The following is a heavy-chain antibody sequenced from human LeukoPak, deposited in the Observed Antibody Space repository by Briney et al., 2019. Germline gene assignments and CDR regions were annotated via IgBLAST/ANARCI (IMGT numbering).Heavy chain of an antibody. Sequence: ASVKVSCKASGYTFTGYYMHWVRQATGQGLEWMGWMNPNSGNTGYAQKFQGRVTMTRNTSISTAYMELSSLRSEDTAVYYCARGRDGYTRYYYYMDVWGKGTTVTISS. D-gene: IGHD5-24*01. J-gene: IGHJ6*03. V-gene: IGHV1-8*02. CDR1: GYTFTGYY. CDR2: MNPNSGNT. CDR3: ARGRDGYTRYYYYMDV.